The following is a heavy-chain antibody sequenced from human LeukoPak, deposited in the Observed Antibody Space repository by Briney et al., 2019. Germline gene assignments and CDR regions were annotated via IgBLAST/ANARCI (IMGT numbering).Heavy chain of an antibody. D-gene: IGHD3-10*01. V-gene: IGHV3-7*01. CDR1: GFTFSSYW. CDR3: ARDYYGSGRTHGMDV. CDR2: IRQGGSDK. J-gene: IGHJ6*02. Sequence: GGSLRLSCAASGFTFSSYWMSWVRQAPGKGLEWVANIRQGGSDKYYVDSVKGRFTISRDNAKNSLYLQMNSLRAEDTAVYYCARDYYGSGRTHGMDVWGQGATVTVSS.